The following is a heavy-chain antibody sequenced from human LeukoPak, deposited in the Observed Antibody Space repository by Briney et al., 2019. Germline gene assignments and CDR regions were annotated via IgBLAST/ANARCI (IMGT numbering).Heavy chain of an antibody. CDR3: ARAKAAAGIDYFDY. Sequence: SETLSLTCTVSGASISDYYWNWIRQPPGKGLEWVGYIYYSGSTNYNPSLKGRVTISVDTSKNQFSLKLSSVTAADTAVYYCARAKAAAGIDYFDYWGQGTLVTVSS. CDR2: IYYSGST. CDR1: GASISDYY. V-gene: IGHV4-59*13. J-gene: IGHJ4*02. D-gene: IGHD6-13*01.